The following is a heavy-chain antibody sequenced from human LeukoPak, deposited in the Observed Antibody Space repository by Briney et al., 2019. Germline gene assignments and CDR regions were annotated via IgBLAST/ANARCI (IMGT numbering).Heavy chain of an antibody. CDR3: ASGGGQQLVLGNWFDP. J-gene: IGHJ5*02. V-gene: IGHV4-34*01. Sequence: PSETLSLTCAVYGGSFSGYYWSWIRQPPGKGLAWIGDINHSGSNNYNPSLKSRVTISVDTSKNQFSLKLSSVTAADTAVYYCASGGGQQLVLGNWFDPWGQGTLVTVSS. CDR2: INHSGSN. D-gene: IGHD6-13*01. CDR1: GGSFSGYY.